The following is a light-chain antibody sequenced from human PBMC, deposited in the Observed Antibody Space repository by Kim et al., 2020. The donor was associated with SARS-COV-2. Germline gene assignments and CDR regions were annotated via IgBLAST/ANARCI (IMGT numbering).Light chain of an antibody. J-gene: IGKJ3*01. Sequence: DIQMTQSPSSLSASVGDRVTITCRTTQSISSPLNCYQQKPGRAPKLLISAASTLQGGVPSRFSGSGSETDFTLTISSLQPEDFATFFSEKSYITPSTSGAGTKWNI. CDR2: AAS. V-gene: IGKV1-39*01. CDR1: QSISSP. CDR3: EKSYITPST.